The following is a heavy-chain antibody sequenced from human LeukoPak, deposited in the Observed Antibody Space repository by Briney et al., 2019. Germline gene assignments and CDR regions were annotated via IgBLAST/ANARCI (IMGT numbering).Heavy chain of an antibody. CDR3: AKESTVTPGNVNWFDP. V-gene: IGHV3-23*01. CDR1: GFTFSLYA. D-gene: IGHD4-17*01. CDR2: ISGSGDNT. Sequence: PGASLRLSCAASGFTFSLYAMSWVRQTPVKGLEWISTISGSGDNTYYAESVKGRFTISRDNSRNTLYLRMKSLRAEDTAMYYCAKESTVTPGNVNWFDPWGQGTLVTVSS. J-gene: IGHJ5*02.